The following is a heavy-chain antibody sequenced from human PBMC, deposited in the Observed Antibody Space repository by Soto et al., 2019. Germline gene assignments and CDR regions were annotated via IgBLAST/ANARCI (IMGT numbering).Heavy chain of an antibody. D-gene: IGHD2-15*01. J-gene: IGHJ4*02. CDR2: IYHSGST. CDR1: GGSIISGGYS. CDR3: ARGQVVAAQH. V-gene: IGHV4-30-2*01. Sequence: SETLSLTCAVSGGSIISGGYSWSWIRQPPGKGLEWIGYIYHSGSTYYNPSLKSRDTISVDRSKNQFSLKLSSVTAADTAVYYCARGQVVAAQHWGQGTLVTVS.